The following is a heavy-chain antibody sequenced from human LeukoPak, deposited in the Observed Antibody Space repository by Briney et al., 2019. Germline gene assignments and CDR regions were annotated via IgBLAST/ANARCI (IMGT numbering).Heavy chain of an antibody. D-gene: IGHD3-22*01. CDR2: ISGGGGST. Sequence: GGSLRLSCAASGFTFSSYGMSWVRQAPGKGLEWVSGISGGGGSTYYADSVKGRFTISRDNSKNTLYLQMNSLRAEDTAVYYCAKEYYYDSSGYLLFFDYWGQGTLVTVSS. J-gene: IGHJ4*02. CDR1: GFTFSSYG. V-gene: IGHV3-23*01. CDR3: AKEYYYDSSGYLLFFDY.